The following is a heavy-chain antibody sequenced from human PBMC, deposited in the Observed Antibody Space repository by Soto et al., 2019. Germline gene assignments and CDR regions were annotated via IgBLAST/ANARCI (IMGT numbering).Heavy chain of an antibody. CDR2: IVVGSGNT. CDR3: AADRTYCGGDCYGD. J-gene: IGHJ4*02. D-gene: IGHD2-21*02. Sequence: QMQLVQSGPEVKKPGTSVKVSCKASGFTFTSSAVQWVRQARGQRLEWIGWIVVGSGNTNYAQKFQERVTITRDMSTSTVYMELSSLRSEDTAVYYCAADRTYCGGDCYGDWGQGTLVTVSS. CDR1: GFTFTSSA. V-gene: IGHV1-58*01.